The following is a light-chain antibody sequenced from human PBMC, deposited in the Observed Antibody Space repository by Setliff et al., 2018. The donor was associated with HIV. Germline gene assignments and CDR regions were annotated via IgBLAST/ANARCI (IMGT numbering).Light chain of an antibody. CDR3: CSYAGSSYV. Sequence: QSVLTQPRPVSGSPGQSVTISCTGTSSDVGGYNYVSWYQQHPGKAPKLMIYDVNKRPSGVPDRFSGSKSGKMASLTISGLQAADEADYYCCSYAGSSYVFGTGTKV. CDR1: SSDVGGYNY. J-gene: IGLJ1*01. CDR2: DVN. V-gene: IGLV2-11*01.